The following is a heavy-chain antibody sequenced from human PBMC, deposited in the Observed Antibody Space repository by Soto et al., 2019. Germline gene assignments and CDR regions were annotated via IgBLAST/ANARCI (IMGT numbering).Heavy chain of an antibody. J-gene: IGHJ4*02. Sequence: LGESLKISCKGSGYSFTSYWIGWVRQMPGKGLEWMGIIYPGDSDTRYSPSFQGQVTISADKSISTAYLQWSSLKASDTAMYYCARLKRYYDSSGFYFDYWGQGTLVTVSS. CDR2: IYPGDSDT. V-gene: IGHV5-51*01. CDR1: GYSFTSYW. CDR3: ARLKRYYDSSGFYFDY. D-gene: IGHD3-22*01.